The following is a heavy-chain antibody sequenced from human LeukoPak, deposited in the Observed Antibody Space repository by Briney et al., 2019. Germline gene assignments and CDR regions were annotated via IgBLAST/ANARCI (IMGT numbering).Heavy chain of an antibody. J-gene: IGHJ4*02. Sequence: ASVKVSCKASGYTFTGYYMHWVRQAPGQGLEWMGWINPNSGGTNYAQKFQGRVTMTRDTSISTAYMELSRLRSDDTAVYYCAREPPSGTTVTTGHYSNDYWGQGTLATVSS. D-gene: IGHD4-17*01. V-gene: IGHV1-2*02. CDR1: GYTFTGYY. CDR2: INPNSGGT. CDR3: AREPPSGTTVTTGHYSNDY.